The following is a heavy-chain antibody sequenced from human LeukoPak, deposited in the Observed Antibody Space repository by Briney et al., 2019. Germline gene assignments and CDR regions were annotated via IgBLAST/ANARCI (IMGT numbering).Heavy chain of an antibody. CDR2: ISGGSTII. Sequence: GGSLRLSCAASGCTFSSYSMNRVRQAPGKGLEWISFISGGSTIIYYADSVRGRFTISRDNAKNSLYLQLDSLRAEDTAIYYCARDYYDSDGYSIDYWGQGTLVTVSS. D-gene: IGHD3-22*01. J-gene: IGHJ4*02. CDR3: ARDYYDSDGYSIDY. CDR1: GCTFSSYS. V-gene: IGHV3-48*01.